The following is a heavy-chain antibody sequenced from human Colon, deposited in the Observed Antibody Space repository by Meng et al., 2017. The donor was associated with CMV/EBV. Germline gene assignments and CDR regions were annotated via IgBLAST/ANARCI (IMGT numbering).Heavy chain of an antibody. D-gene: IGHD4-11*01. CDR2: ISGDNNYI. CDR1: GFIFSGYA. V-gene: IGHV3-21*01. Sequence: GGSLRLSCAASGFIFSGYAMHWARQAPGKGLEWVSSISGDNNYIYYADSVKGRFTISRDNAKNSLYLEMNSLRAEDTAVYYCVAPDYSTSRDAFDFWGQGTMVTVSS. CDR3: VAPDYSTSRDAFDF. J-gene: IGHJ3*01.